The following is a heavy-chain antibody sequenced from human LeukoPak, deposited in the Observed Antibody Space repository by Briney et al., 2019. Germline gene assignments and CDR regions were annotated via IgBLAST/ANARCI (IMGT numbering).Heavy chain of an antibody. D-gene: IGHD5-12*01. CDR3: AKGRNGYDFFEK. V-gene: IGHV3-23*01. Sequence: GGSLRLSCAASGFTFSSYVMNWVRQASGKGLEWVSGISGGSDTTYYADSVKGRFTISRDNSKNTLYLQMNSLRAEDTAVYYCAKGRNGYDFFEKWGQGTLVTVSS. CDR1: GFTFSSYV. J-gene: IGHJ4*02. CDR2: ISGGSDTT.